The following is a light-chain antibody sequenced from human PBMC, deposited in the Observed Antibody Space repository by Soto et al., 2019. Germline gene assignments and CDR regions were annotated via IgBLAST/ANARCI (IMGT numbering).Light chain of an antibody. J-gene: IGLJ2*01. CDR2: EVT. Sequence: QSALTQPASVSGSPGQSITISCTGTSSDIGGYDYVSWFQQHPGKAPKLMLYEVTNRPSGVSNRVSGSKSGNTASLTISGLQAEDGAHYYCSSYRSSNPLVFGGGTRLTVL. CDR1: SSDIGGYDY. V-gene: IGLV2-14*01. CDR3: SSYRSSNPLV.